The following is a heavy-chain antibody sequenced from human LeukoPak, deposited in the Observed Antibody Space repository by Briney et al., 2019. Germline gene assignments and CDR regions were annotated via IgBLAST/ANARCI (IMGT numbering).Heavy chain of an antibody. CDR1: GFTFSNYA. V-gene: IGHV3-23*01. Sequence: GGSPRLSCAASGFTFSNYAMTWVRQAPGKGLEWVSSISSSGSHTYYADSVKGRFTISRDNSKNTLYLQMNSLRVEDTAVFYCAKLISSATNYWGQGTLVTVSS. CDR2: ISSSGSHT. D-gene: IGHD2-15*01. CDR3: AKLISSATNY. J-gene: IGHJ4*02.